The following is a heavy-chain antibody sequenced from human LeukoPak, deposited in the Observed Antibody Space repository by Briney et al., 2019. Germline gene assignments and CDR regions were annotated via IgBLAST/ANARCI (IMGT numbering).Heavy chain of an antibody. V-gene: IGHV3-64*01. CDR3: ARVALGYCSSTSCYGAGAYYYMDV. Sequence: GGSLRLSCAASGFTFSSYAMHWVRQAPGKGLEYVSAISSNGGSTYYANSVKGRFTISRDNSKNTLYLQMGSLRAEDMAVYYCARVALGYCSSTSCYGAGAYYYMDVWGKGTTVTVSS. CDR2: ISSNGGST. D-gene: IGHD2-2*01. CDR1: GFTFSSYA. J-gene: IGHJ6*03.